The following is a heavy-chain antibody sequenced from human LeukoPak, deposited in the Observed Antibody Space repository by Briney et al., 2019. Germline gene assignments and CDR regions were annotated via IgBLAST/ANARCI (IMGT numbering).Heavy chain of an antibody. D-gene: IGHD6-6*01. J-gene: IGHJ4*02. CDR3: ARGWLGSSSEGFGY. Sequence: GGSLRLSCAASGFAVNYNYMSWVRQAPGKGLEWVSVIYTGGSTYYADSVKGRFTISRDNSKNTLYLQMNSLRAEDTAVYYCARGWLGSSSEGFGYWGQGTLVTVSS. CDR2: IYTGGST. V-gene: IGHV3-66*01. CDR1: GFAVNYNY.